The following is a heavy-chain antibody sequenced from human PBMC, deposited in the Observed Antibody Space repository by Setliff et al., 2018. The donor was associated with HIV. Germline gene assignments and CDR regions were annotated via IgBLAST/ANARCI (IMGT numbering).Heavy chain of an antibody. J-gene: IGHJ4*02. V-gene: IGHV1-69*05. D-gene: IGHD2-8*01. CDR2: SIPLFGTV. Sequence: ASVKVSCKASGDTFSNSALTWVRQAPGQGLEWMGGSIPLFGTVTYAQRFQGRVTITTDELMTTAYMELTSLRSEDTAVYYRASGSGYCRNGVCYIGVHKNPDKYDFDYWGQGTLVTVSS. CDR1: GDTFSNSA. CDR3: ASGSGYCRNGVCYIGVHKNPDKYDFDY.